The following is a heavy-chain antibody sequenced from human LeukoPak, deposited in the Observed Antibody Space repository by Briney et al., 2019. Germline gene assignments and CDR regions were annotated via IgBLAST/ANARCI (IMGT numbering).Heavy chain of an antibody. J-gene: IGHJ1*01. D-gene: IGHD6-13*01. CDR3: AGTGRFGIAAAASSGHFQH. CDR2: IYYSGST. CDR1: GGSISSGGYY. Sequence: PSETLSLTCTVSGGSISSGGYYWSWIRQHPGKGLEWIGYIYYSGSTYYNPSLKSRVTISVDTSKSQFSLQLSSVTAADTAVYYCAGTGRFGIAAAASSGHFQHWGQGTLVTVSS. V-gene: IGHV4-31*03.